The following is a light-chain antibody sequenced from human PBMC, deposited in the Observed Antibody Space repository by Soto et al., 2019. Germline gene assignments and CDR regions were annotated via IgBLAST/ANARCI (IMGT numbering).Light chain of an antibody. CDR2: AVS. CDR3: LQHHSYPQT. V-gene: IGKV1-17*01. Sequence: DIQMTQSPSSLSASVGDGVTITCRASQGIKNDLAWYQQKPGKAPKRLIYAVSSLQSEVPSRFSGSGSGTEVTLTISSLQPEDVATYYCLQHHSYPQTFGQGTKVEI. CDR1: QGIKND. J-gene: IGKJ1*01.